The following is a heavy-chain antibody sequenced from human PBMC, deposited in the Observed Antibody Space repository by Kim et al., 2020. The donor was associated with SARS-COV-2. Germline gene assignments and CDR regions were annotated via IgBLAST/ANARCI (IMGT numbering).Heavy chain of an antibody. CDR1: AESLSGHQ. CDR3: ARMGRGVGGYMYNWFDS. CDR2: INDFGNT. J-gene: IGHJ5*01. D-gene: IGHD3-3*01. Sequence: SETLSLTCTVYAESLSGHQWSWIRQPPGKGLEWIGEINDFGNTDYNPSLKSRVTISVDTSKNQFSLKLNSVTAADTAVYYCARMGRGVGGYMYNWFDSWGQGTVVTVSS. V-gene: IGHV4-34*01.